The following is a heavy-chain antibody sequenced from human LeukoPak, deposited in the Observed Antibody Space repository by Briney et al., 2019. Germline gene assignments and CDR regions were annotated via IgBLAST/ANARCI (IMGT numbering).Heavy chain of an antibody. CDR3: ARDFYTRGYSGYDYYYYGMDV. V-gene: IGHV1-18*01. CDR2: ISAYNGNT. CDR1: GYTFTSYG. D-gene: IGHD5-12*01. J-gene: IGHJ6*02. Sequence: GASVKVSCKASGYTFTSYGISWVRQAPGQGLEWMGWISAYNGNTNYAQKLQGRVTMTTDTSTSTAYMELRSLRSDDTAVYYCARDFYTRGYSGYDYYYYGMDVWGQGTTVTVSS.